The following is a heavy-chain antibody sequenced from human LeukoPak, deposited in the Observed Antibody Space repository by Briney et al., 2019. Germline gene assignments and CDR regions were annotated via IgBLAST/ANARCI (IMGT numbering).Heavy chain of an antibody. D-gene: IGHD1-26*01. CDR2: IYSRGLTRGST. Sequence: PSETLSLTCTVSGGSLSSYYWSWIRQPPGKGLEWIGYIYSRGLTRGSTNYNPSLKGRVTLSVDTSKNQFSLKLSSVTAADTAVYYCARDQEYSGSYYRYFDFWGQGALVTVSS. V-gene: IGHV4-59*01. CDR1: GGSLSSYY. J-gene: IGHJ4*02. CDR3: ARDQEYSGSYYRYFDF.